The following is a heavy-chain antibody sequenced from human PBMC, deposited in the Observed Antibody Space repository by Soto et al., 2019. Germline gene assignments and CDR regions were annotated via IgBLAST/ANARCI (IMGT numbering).Heavy chain of an antibody. CDR1: GYTFTSYG. D-gene: IGHD4-17*01. Sequence: QVQVVQSGAEVKKPGASVKVSCKASGYTFTSYGISWVRQAPGQGLEWMGWISAYNGNTNYAQKLQGRVTMTTDTSTSTAYMELRSLRSDDTAVYYCAREEKEYYGGNSVSAFDIWGQGTMVTVSS. CDR2: ISAYNGNT. CDR3: AREEKEYYGGNSVSAFDI. V-gene: IGHV1-18*01. J-gene: IGHJ3*02.